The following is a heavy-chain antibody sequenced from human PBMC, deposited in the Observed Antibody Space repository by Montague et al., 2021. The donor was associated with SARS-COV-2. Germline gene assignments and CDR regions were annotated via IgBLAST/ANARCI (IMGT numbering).Heavy chain of an antibody. V-gene: IGHV4-59*01. CDR2: IYYSGST. CDR1: GGSISSYY. Sequence: SETLSLTCTVSGGSISSYYWSWIRQPPGKGLEWIGYIYYSGSTNYHPSLKSRVTISVATSKNQFSLKLTSVTAADTAVYYCARGRDGYYHRSALFDYWGQGTLVTVSS. CDR3: ARGRDGYYHRSALFDY. D-gene: IGHD3-22*01. J-gene: IGHJ4*02.